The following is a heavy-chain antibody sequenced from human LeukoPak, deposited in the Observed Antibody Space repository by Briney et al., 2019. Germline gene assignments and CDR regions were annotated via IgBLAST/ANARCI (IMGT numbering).Heavy chain of an antibody. CDR2: IIPIFGTA. CDR1: GGTFSSYA. J-gene: IGHJ5*02. D-gene: IGHD1-14*01. CDR3: ARGRTVRNWFDP. Sequence: SVKVSCKASGGTFSSYAISWVRQPPGQGLEWMGGIIPIFGTANYAQKFQGRVTNTADESTSTAYMELSSLRCEDTAVYFCARGRTVRNWFDPWGQGTLVTVSS. V-gene: IGHV1-69*13.